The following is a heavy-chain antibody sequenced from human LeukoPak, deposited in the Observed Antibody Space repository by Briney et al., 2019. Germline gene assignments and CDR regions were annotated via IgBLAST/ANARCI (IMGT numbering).Heavy chain of an antibody. CDR2: INPNSGDS. D-gene: IGHD2-2*01. CDR3: ARDRVYCSGTSCYVTSVDN. J-gene: IGHJ4*02. CDR1: GYTFTGYY. V-gene: IGHV1-2*02. Sequence: ASVKVSCKASGYTFTGYYIHWVRQAPGQGLEWVGWINPNSGDSNHTQKFQGRVTMTRDTSISTAYMELSNLRSDDTAVYYCARDRVYCSGTSCYVTSVDNWGQGTLVTVSS.